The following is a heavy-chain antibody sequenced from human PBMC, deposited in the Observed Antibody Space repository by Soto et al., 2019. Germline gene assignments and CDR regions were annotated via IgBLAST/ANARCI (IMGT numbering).Heavy chain of an antibody. Sequence: QVQLVQSGAEVKKPGSSVKVSCKASGGTFSSYTISWVRQAPGQGLEWMGRIIPILGIANYAQKFQGRVTITADKPXNTAYMELSSLRSEDTAVYYCARGVEWLPHNWFDPWGQGTLVTVSS. V-gene: IGHV1-69*02. J-gene: IGHJ5*02. D-gene: IGHD5-12*01. CDR2: IIPILGIA. CDR3: ARGVEWLPHNWFDP. CDR1: GGTFSSYT.